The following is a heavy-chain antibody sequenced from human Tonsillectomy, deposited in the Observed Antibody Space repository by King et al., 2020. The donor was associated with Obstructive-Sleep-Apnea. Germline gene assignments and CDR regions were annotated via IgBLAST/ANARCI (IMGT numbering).Heavy chain of an antibody. D-gene: IGHD1-7*01. CDR2: IYHSGST. CDR3: ARGRAQTGTAGHFFDH. Sequence: QLQESGPGLVKPSETLSLTCTVSGYSISSGHYWGWVRQPPGKGLGWIGTIYHSGSTYYNPSLKSRVTISVDTSKNQFSLKLSSVTAADTAVFHCARGRAQTGTAGHFFDHWGQGTLVTVSS. CDR1: GYSISSGHY. V-gene: IGHV4-38-2*02. J-gene: IGHJ4*02.